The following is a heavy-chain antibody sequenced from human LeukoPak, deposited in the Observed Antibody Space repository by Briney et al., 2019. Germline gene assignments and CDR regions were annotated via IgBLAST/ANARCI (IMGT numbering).Heavy chain of an antibody. D-gene: IGHD4/OR15-4a*01. J-gene: IGHJ4*02. Sequence: GGSLRLSCAASGFTFSSYGMYWVRQAPGKGLEWVAVISYDGSNKYYADSVKGRFTISRDNSKNTLYLQMNSLRAEDTAVYYCAKDSLWSYKLFDYWGQGTLVTVSS. CDR1: GFTFSSYG. CDR3: AKDSLWSYKLFDY. V-gene: IGHV3-30*18. CDR2: ISYDGSNK.